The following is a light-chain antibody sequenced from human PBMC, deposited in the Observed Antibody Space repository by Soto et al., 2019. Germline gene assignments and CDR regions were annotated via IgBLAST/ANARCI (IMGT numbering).Light chain of an antibody. CDR1: ESVSDD. J-gene: IGKJ1*01. Sequence: IVLPQRPANLSVSPGERATLSFRASESVSDDLAWYQQKPGRAPRLLIYRASTRAAGVSARISGSGSGTDFTLTISSLEPEDFAVYYCQQRSNWPTFGQETKVDIK. CDR2: RAS. V-gene: IGKV3-11*01. CDR3: QQRSNWPT.